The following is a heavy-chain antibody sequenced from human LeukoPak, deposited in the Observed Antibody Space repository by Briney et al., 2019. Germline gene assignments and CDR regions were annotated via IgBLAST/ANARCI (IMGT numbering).Heavy chain of an antibody. V-gene: IGHV1-69*01. J-gene: IGHJ6*03. CDR2: IIPIFGTA. CDR3: ARVLCSGGSCHYYYYMDV. CDR1: GGTFSSYA. D-gene: IGHD2-15*01. Sequence: SVKVSCKASGGTFSSYAISWVRQAPGQGLEWMGGIIPIFGTANYAQKFQGRVTITADESTSTAYMELSSLRSEDTAVYYCARVLCSGGSCHYYYYMDVWGKGTTVTVSS.